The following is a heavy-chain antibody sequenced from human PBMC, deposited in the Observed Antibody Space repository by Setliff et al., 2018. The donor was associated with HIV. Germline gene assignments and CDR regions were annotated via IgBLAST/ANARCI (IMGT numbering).Heavy chain of an antibody. D-gene: IGHD2-2*01. Sequence: PSETLSLTCTVSGGSISSGSYYWSWIRQPAGKGLELIGRIYISGSTNYNPSLKSRVTMSGDSSKYQFSLKLSSVTAADADVYYCGTAMYYYYGLDVWGQGIRVTVSS. CDR3: GTAMYYYYGLDV. CDR2: IYISGST. V-gene: IGHV4-61*02. J-gene: IGHJ6*02. CDR1: GGSISSGSYY.